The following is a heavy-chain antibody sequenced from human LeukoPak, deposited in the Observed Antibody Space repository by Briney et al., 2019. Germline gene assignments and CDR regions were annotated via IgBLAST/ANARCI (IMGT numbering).Heavy chain of an antibody. J-gene: IGHJ6*03. Sequence: PGGSLRLSCAASGLTFSSYGMSWVRQAPGKGLEWVSGISGSGGSSTYYADSVKGRFTISRDNSKNTLFLQMNSLRAEDTALYYCAKVLFDWPNYYYYMDVWGKGTTVTISS. CDR3: AKVLFDWPNYYYYMDV. D-gene: IGHD3-9*01. V-gene: IGHV3-23*01. CDR2: ISGSGGSST. CDR1: GLTFSSYG.